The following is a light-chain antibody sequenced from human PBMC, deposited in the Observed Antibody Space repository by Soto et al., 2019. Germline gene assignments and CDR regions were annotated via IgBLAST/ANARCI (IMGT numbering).Light chain of an antibody. V-gene: IGKV1-39*01. CDR2: AAS. CDR3: QQSHSNAIT. CDR1: QSIRYY. J-gene: IGKJ5*01. Sequence: DIQMTQSPSSLSASVGDRVSITCRASQSIRYYLNWYQQKPGKAPKLLINAASILQSGVPSRFSGSGSATDFTLTISSLQPEDSATYYCQQSHSNAITFGQGTRLEIK.